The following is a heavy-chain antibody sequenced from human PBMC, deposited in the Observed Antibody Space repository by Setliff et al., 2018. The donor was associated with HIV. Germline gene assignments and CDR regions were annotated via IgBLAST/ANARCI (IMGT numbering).Heavy chain of an antibody. CDR3: ARVYDSTGYYFDF. CDR2: IFHSGIT. Sequence: SETLSLTCAVSGGSISSSNWWSWVRQSPGKGLEWIGEIFHSGITNYNPSLRSRVTMSIDKSKKQFSLKVTSVTAADTAVYYCARVYDSTGYYFDFWGQGTLVTVSS. V-gene: IGHV4-4*02. CDR1: GGSISSSNW. D-gene: IGHD3-22*01. J-gene: IGHJ4*02.